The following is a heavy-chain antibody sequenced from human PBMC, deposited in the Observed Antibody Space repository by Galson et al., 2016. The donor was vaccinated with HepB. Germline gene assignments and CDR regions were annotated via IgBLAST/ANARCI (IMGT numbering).Heavy chain of an antibody. D-gene: IGHD5-12*01. V-gene: IGHV3-30-3*01. CDR3: ARDGRREYSGYDYWFDY. CDR1: GFSFSSYA. Sequence: SLRLSCAASGFSFSSYAMHWVRQAPGKGLEWVAVISNDGSSKYYTDIVKGRFTISRDNSKNTLYLQMSSLRDEDTAVYFCARDGRREYSGYDYWFDYWGQRALVTVSS. CDR2: ISNDGSSK. J-gene: IGHJ4*02.